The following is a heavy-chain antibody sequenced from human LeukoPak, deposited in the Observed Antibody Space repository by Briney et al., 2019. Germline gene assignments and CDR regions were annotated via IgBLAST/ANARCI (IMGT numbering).Heavy chain of an antibody. Sequence: GESLKISCKGSGYSFTSYWIGWVRQMPGKGLEWMGIIYPGDSDTRYSPSFQGQVTISADKSISTAYLQWSSLKASDTAMCYCARHGSHVVVPQPPGYWGQGTLVTVSS. D-gene: IGHD2-2*01. CDR3: ARHGSHVVVPQPPGY. CDR2: IYPGDSDT. V-gene: IGHV5-51*01. J-gene: IGHJ4*02. CDR1: GYSFTSYW.